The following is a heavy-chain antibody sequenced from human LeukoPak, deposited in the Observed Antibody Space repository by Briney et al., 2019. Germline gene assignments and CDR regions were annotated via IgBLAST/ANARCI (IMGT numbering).Heavy chain of an antibody. V-gene: IGHV4-30-4*01. J-gene: IGHJ4*02. Sequence: SETLSLTSTVSGGSISSGDYYWSWIRQPPGKGLEWIGYIYYSGSTYYNPSLKSRVTISVDTSKNQFSLKLSSVTAADTAVYYCARVRNRDGSEFDYWGQGTLVTVSS. D-gene: IGHD5-24*01. CDR1: GGSISSGDYY. CDR2: IYYSGST. CDR3: ARVRNRDGSEFDY.